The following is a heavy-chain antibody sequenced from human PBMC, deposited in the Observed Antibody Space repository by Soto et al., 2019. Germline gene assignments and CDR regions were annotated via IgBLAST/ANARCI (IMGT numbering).Heavy chain of an antibody. CDR1: GDSISTDY. CDR2: IYYGGST. V-gene: IGHV4-59*08. J-gene: IGHJ4*02. D-gene: IGHD7-27*01. CDR3: AKNWNWGSLVH. Sequence: SETLSLTCTVSGDSISTDYWSWIRQSPGKGLEWIGFIYYGGSTNYNPSLKSRVTISVDAPKNQFSLKLSSVTAADTAVYYCAKNWNWGSLVHWGQGALVTVSS.